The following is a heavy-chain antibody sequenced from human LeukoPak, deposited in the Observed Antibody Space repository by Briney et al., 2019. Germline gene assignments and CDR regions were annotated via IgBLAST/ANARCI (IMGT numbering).Heavy chain of an antibody. V-gene: IGHV4-34*01. CDR2: INHSGST. CDR1: GGSFSGYY. D-gene: IGHD3-22*01. CDR3: ARGRKNYYDSSGYYFDY. Sequence: SETLSLTCAVYGGSFSGYYWSWIRQPPGEGLEWIGEINHSGSTNYNPSLKSRVTISVDTSKNQFSLKLSSVTAADTAVYYCARGRKNYYDSSGYYFDYWGQGTLVTVSS. J-gene: IGHJ4*02.